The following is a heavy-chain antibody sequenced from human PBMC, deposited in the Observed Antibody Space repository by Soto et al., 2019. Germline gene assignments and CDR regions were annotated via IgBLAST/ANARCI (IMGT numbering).Heavy chain of an antibody. CDR1: GFTFTSSA. Sequence: ASVKVSCKASGFTFTSSAVQWVRQARGQRLEWIGWIVVGSGNTNYAQKFQERVTITRDMSTSTAYMELSSLRSEDTAVYYCAADWGRSGYYYYYMDVWGKGTTVTVSS. CDR2: IVVGSGNT. D-gene: IGHD3-16*01. CDR3: AADWGRSGYYYYYMDV. V-gene: IGHV1-58*01. J-gene: IGHJ6*03.